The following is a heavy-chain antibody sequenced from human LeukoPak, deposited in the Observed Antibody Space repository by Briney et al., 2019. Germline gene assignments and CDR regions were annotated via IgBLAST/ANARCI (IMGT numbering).Heavy chain of an antibody. CDR3: TRTPSTVSTRIRFDY. CDR2: ITTGSTFI. CDR1: GFTFSIYN. D-gene: IGHD2-21*02. Sequence: QPGGSLRLSCATSGFTFSIYNMNWVRQAPGKGLEWVSSITTGSTFISYADSVKGRFTISRDNSKNSLFLQMNSLRAEDTAVYYCTRTPSTVSTRIRFDYWGQGTLLSVSS. V-gene: IGHV3-21*01. J-gene: IGHJ4*02.